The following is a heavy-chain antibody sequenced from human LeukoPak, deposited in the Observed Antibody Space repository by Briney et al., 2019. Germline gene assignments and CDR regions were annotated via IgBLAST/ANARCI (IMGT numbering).Heavy chain of an antibody. Sequence: TGGSLRLSCAASGFTFSSYAMHWVRQAPGKGLEWVAFIRYDGSNKHYADSVKGRFTISKDNSKNTVDLLMHSVTAEDTALYYCARGRFGDPLNYWGQGTLVTVSS. V-gene: IGHV3-30*14. CDR3: ARGRFGDPLNY. CDR1: GFTFSSYA. D-gene: IGHD3-10*01. CDR2: IRYDGSNK. J-gene: IGHJ4*02.